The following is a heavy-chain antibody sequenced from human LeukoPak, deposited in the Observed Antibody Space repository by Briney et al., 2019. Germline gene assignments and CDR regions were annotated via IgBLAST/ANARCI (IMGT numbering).Heavy chain of an antibody. Sequence: GGSLRLSCAASGFTFSSYSMNWVRQAPGKGLEWVSYISSSSSTIYYADSVKGRFTISRDNAKNSLYLQMNSLRAEDTAVYYCARVKTRYDSSGYPSSYFDYWGQGTLVTVSS. J-gene: IGHJ4*02. V-gene: IGHV3-48*01. CDR3: ARVKTRYDSSGYPSSYFDY. D-gene: IGHD3-22*01. CDR2: ISSSSSTI. CDR1: GFTFSSYS.